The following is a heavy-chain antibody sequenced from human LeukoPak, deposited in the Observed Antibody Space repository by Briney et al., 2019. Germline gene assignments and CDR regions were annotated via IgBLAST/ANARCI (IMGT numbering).Heavy chain of an antibody. D-gene: IGHD2-15*01. CDR2: MSASGTTV. V-gene: IGHV3-11*01. CDR3: ARAGVDIVVVTASTWFDY. Sequence: GGSLRLSCRTSGFTYNDYFMSWLRQAPGKGMEWISHMSASGTTVYYADSVKGRFIISRDNAKNSLFLQMNSLRTEDTAVYYCARAGVDIVVVTASTWFDYWGQGNLVTVAS. CDR1: GFTYNDYF. J-gene: IGHJ4*02.